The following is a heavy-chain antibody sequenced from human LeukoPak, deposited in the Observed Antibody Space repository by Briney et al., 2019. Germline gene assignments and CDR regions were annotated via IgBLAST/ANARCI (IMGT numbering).Heavy chain of an antibody. CDR3: ARGPLLTGFDY. CDR1: GGSISSYY. J-gene: IGHJ4*02. D-gene: IGHD3-9*01. CDR2: IYYSGST. Sequence: SETLSLTCTVSGGSISSYYWSWIRQPPGKGLEWIGYIYYSGSTNYNPSLKSRVTISVDTSKNQFSLKLSSVTAADTAVYYCARGPLLTGFDYWGQGTLVTVSS. V-gene: IGHV4-59*01.